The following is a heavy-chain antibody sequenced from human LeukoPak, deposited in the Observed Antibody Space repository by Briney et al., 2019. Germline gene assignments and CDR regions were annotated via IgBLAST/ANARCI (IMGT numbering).Heavy chain of an antibody. CDR3: ARRAGAYSHPYDY. V-gene: IGHV3-74*01. J-gene: IGHJ4*02. CDR1: GFTLSNYW. Sequence: GGSLRLSCAASGFTLSNYWMHWVRQGPGKGLVWVSRINSDGSSTSDADSVKGRFTISRDNAKNTLYLQMNSLRAEDTAVYYCARRAGAYSHPYDYWGQGTLVTVSS. CDR2: INSDGSST. D-gene: IGHD4/OR15-4a*01.